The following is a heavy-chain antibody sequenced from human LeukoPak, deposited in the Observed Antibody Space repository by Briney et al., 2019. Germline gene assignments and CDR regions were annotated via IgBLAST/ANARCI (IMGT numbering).Heavy chain of an antibody. CDR3: AKAYYGGNFNDAFDI. D-gene: IGHD4-23*01. CDR2: ISGSGGST. Sequence: GGSLRLSCAASRFTFSSYAMSWVRQAPGKGLEWVSAISGSGGSTYYADSVKGRFTISRDNSKNTLYLQMNSLRAEDTAVYYCAKAYYGGNFNDAFDIWGQGTMVTVSS. V-gene: IGHV3-23*01. CDR1: RFTFSSYA. J-gene: IGHJ3*02.